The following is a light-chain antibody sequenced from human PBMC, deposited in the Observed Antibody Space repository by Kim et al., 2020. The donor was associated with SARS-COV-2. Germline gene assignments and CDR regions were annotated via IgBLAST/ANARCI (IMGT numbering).Light chain of an antibody. CDR2: GKN. V-gene: IGLV3-19*01. J-gene: IGLJ2*01. CDR3: SSRDSSGYVL. CDR1: SLRSYY. Sequence: SSELTHDPAVSVALGQTVRITCQGDSLRSYYASWYQQKPGQAPIVVISGKNDRPSGIPDRFSGSSSGNTASLTITGAQAEDEADYCCSSRDSSGYVLFGGGTQLTVL.